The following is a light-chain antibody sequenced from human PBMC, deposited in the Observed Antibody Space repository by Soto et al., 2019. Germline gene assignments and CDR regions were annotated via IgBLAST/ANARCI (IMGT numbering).Light chain of an antibody. Sequence: QSALTHPAPVSGTPGQTITISCTETSYDVGNYNYVSWYQQHPGKAPKLIIYEVSNRPSGISTRFSGSKSGNTASLTISGLLAEDEADYFCSSYTSRSILYVFGPGTKVTVL. CDR2: EVS. CDR1: SYDVGNYNY. J-gene: IGLJ1*01. V-gene: IGLV2-14*01. CDR3: SSYTSRSILYV.